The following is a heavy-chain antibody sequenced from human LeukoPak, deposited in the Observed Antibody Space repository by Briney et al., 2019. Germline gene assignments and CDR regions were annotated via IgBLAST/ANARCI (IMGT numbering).Heavy chain of an antibody. J-gene: IGHJ4*02. V-gene: IGHV3-23*01. Sequence: LPGGSLRLSCAASGFTFSSYAMHWVRQAPGKGLEWVSAISGSGGSTYYADSVKGRFTISRDNSKNTLYLQMNSLRAEDTAVYYCAKDVSAFSSWFDYWGQGTLVTVSS. CDR3: AKDVSAFSSWFDY. CDR1: GFTFSSYA. D-gene: IGHD6-13*01. CDR2: ISGSGGST.